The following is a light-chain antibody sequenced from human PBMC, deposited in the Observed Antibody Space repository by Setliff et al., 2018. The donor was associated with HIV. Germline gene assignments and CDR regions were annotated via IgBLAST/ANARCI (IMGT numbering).Light chain of an antibody. CDR2: QDT. Sequence: SYELTQPPSVSVSPGQTASITCSGDKLGDKYASWYQQKPGQSPVLVIYQDTKRPSVIPERFSGSNSGNTATLTISGNQTIDEADYYCQEWDSSTAADGFGTGTKVTVL. CDR1: KLGDKY. CDR3: QEWDSSTAADG. V-gene: IGLV3-1*01. J-gene: IGLJ1*01.